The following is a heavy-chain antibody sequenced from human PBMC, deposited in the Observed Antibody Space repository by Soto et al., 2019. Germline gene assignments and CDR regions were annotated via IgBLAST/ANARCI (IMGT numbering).Heavy chain of an antibody. CDR1: GFSFSNYG. CDR2: ITKTGRST. V-gene: IGHV3-23*01. D-gene: IGHD3-3*01. Sequence: GGSLRLSCATYGFSFSNYGMNWVRQAPGKGLEWVSGITKTGRSTFIADSVRGRFTISRDNLKNIMYLQMNSLRVDDTALYYCTKDAEAYDFAFDKWGQGTMVTVSS. CDR3: TKDAEAYDFAFDK. J-gene: IGHJ3*02.